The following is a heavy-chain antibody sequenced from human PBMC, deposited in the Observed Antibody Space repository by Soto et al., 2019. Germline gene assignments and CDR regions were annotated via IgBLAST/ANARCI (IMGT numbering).Heavy chain of an antibody. Sequence: SEILSLTCTVSGGSISSYYWSWIRQPPGKGLEWIGYIYYSGSTNYNPSLKSRVTISVDTSKNQFSLKLSSVTAADTAVYYCARKRYFDGYDYWGQGTLVTVSS. J-gene: IGHJ4*02. CDR2: IYYSGST. V-gene: IGHV4-59*08. D-gene: IGHD3-9*01. CDR1: GGSISSYY. CDR3: ARKRYFDGYDY.